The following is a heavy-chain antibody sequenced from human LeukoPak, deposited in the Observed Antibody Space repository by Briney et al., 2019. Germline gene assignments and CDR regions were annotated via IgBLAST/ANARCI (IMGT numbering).Heavy chain of an antibody. CDR2: ISSSSSTI. D-gene: IGHD6-13*01. V-gene: IGHV3-48*02. CDR3: ARVLPRYSSRSFAFDY. CDR1: GFIFSSYS. Sequence: GGSLRLSCAASGFIFSSYSMNWVRQAPGKGLEWVSYISSSSSTIYYADSVKGGFTISRDNAKNSLYLQMNSLRDEDTAVYYCARVLPRYSSRSFAFDYWGQGTLVTVSS. J-gene: IGHJ4*02.